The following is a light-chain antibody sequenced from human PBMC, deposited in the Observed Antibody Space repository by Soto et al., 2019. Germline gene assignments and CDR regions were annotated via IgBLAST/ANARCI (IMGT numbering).Light chain of an antibody. Sequence: EIVMTQSPPSLSVTPGEPASISCRSSQSLLHSNGNNFLDWSLQRPGQPPQLLIYLGFTRASGVPDRFSGSGSGTDFILKISRVEAEDGGVYYCKQALQTPETFGQGTKLEI. J-gene: IGKJ2*01. CDR2: LGF. V-gene: IGKV2-28*01. CDR1: QSLLHSNGNNF. CDR3: KQALQTPET.